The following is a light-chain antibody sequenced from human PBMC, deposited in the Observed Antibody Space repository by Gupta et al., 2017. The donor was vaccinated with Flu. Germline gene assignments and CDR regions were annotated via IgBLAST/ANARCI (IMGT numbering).Light chain of an antibody. Sequence: EVVLTQSPGTLSLSPGERATLSCRASQSVRSNYLTWYQQKPGRAPRLVIYAASTRATGIPDRFSGSGSGTDFTLTISRLEPEDFAVYYCQQYSDSRYTFDQGTKLEIK. J-gene: IGKJ2*01. V-gene: IGKV3-20*01. CDR3: QQYSDSRYT. CDR2: AAS. CDR1: QSVRSNY.